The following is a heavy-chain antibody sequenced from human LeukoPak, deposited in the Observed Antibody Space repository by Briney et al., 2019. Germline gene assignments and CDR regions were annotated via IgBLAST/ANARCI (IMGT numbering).Heavy chain of an antibody. V-gene: IGHV4-30-2*01. CDR1: GGSISSGGYS. D-gene: IGHD2-2*02. J-gene: IGHJ4*02. CDR2: IYHSGST. Sequence: SETPSLTCAVSGGSISSGGYSWSWIRQPPGKGLEWIGYIYHSGSTYYNPSLKSRVTISADRSKNQFSLKLSSVTAADTAVYYCARYCSSTSCYIYWGQGTLVTVSS. CDR3: ARYCSSTSCYIY.